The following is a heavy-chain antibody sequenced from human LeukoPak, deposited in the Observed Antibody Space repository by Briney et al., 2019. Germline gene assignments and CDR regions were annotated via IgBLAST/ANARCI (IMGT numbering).Heavy chain of an antibody. J-gene: IGHJ3*02. CDR3: AREDYGDHGAFDI. D-gene: IGHD4-17*01. CDR2: INTNTGNP. Sequence: ASVKVSCKASGYTFTSYGISWVRQAPGQGLEWMGWINTNTGNPTYAQGFTGRFVFSLDTSVSTAYLQISSLKAEDTAVYYCAREDYGDHGAFDIWGQGTMVTVSS. CDR1: GYTFTSYG. V-gene: IGHV7-4-1*02.